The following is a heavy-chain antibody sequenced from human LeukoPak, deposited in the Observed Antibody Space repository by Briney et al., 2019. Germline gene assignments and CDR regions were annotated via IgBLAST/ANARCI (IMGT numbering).Heavy chain of an antibody. D-gene: IGHD4-17*01. CDR1: GFTFSSYE. J-gene: IGHJ5*02. CDR2: ISSSSSYI. CDR3: ARARGLGYGDDVRWFDP. Sequence: GGSLRLSCAASGFTFSSYEMNWVRQAPGKGLEWVSYISSSSSYIYYADSVKGRFTISRDNAKNSLYLQMNSLRAEDTAVYYCARARGLGYGDDVRWFDPWGQGTLVTVSS. V-gene: IGHV3-21*05.